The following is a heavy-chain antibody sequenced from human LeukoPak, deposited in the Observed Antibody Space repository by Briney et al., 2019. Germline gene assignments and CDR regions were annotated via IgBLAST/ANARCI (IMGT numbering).Heavy chain of an antibody. D-gene: IGHD6-13*01. J-gene: IGHJ4*02. CDR3: ARDLTAAGNDY. V-gene: IGHV1-2*02. Sequence: ASVKVTCKASGYTFTGYYMHWARQAPGQGLEWMGWINPNSGGTNYAQKFQGRVTMTRDTSISTAYMELSRLRSDDTAVYYCARDLTAAGNDYWGQGTLVTISS. CDR1: GYTFTGYY. CDR2: INPNSGGT.